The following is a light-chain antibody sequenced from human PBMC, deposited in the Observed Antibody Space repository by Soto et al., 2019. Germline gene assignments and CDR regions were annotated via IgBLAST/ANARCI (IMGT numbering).Light chain of an antibody. CDR2: EVS. V-gene: IGLV2-23*02. J-gene: IGLJ1*01. CDR1: SSDVGSYNL. CDR3: CSYAGSSTYV. Sequence: QSVLTQPASVYGSPGQSITISCTGTSSDVGSYNLVSWYQQHPVKAPKLMIYEVSKRPSGVSNRFSGSKSGNTASLTISGLQAEDEADYYCCSYAGSSTYVFGTGTKLTVL.